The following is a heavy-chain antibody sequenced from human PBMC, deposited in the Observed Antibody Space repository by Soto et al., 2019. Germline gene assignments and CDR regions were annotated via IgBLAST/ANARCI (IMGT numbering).Heavy chain of an antibody. Sequence: ASVKVSCKASGYTFTSYGIAWVRQAPGQGLEWMGWISPHIGNTNYAQKLQGRVTMTTDTSTSTAYMELRSLRSDDTAMYYCARDPSVYCSGGSCPSYFDYWGQGTLVTVPQ. CDR2: ISPHIGNT. CDR3: ARDPSVYCSGGSCPSYFDY. D-gene: IGHD2-15*01. V-gene: IGHV1-18*01. CDR1: GYTFTSYG. J-gene: IGHJ4*02.